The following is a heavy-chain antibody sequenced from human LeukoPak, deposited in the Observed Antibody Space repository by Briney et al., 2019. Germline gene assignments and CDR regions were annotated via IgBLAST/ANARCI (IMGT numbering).Heavy chain of an antibody. CDR1: GGSISSSSYY. CDR2: IYYSGST. J-gene: IGHJ4*02. Sequence: PSETLSLTCTVSGGSISSSSYYWGWIRQPPGKGLEWIGSIYYSGSTYYNPSPKSRVTISVDTSKNQFSLKLSSVTAADTAVYYCARHGGGYCSGGSCYGGFEYYWGQGTLVTVSS. D-gene: IGHD2-15*01. V-gene: IGHV4-39*01. CDR3: ARHGGGYCSGGSCYGGFEYY.